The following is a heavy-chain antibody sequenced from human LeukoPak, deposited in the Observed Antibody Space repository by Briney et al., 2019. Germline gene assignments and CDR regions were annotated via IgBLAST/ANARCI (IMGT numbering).Heavy chain of an antibody. V-gene: IGHV3-23*01. CDR1: GFTFSSYA. CDR3: AKSGPNRFDY. D-gene: IGHD2-15*01. CDR2: FSGSGGNT. J-gene: IGHJ4*02. Sequence: GGSLRLSCAASGFTFSSYAMSWVRQAPGQGLEWVSTFSGSGGNTYYADSVKGRFTISRDNSKNTLYLQMNSLRAEDTAVYYCAKSGPNRFDYWGQGTLVTVSS.